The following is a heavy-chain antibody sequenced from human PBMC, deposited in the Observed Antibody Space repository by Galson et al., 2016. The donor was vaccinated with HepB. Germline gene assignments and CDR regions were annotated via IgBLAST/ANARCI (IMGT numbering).Heavy chain of an antibody. Sequence: SLRLSCAASGFTFSSYWMNWVRQAPGKGLEWVANIKQDGSEKYYVDSVKGRFTISRDNAKNSLYPQMNSLRAEDTAVYYCAGDHVETSSLNYAFDIWGQGTEVTVS. V-gene: IGHV3-7*05. D-gene: IGHD5-18*01. CDR1: GFTFSSYW. CDR2: IKQDGSEK. J-gene: IGHJ3*02. CDR3: AGDHVETSSLNYAFDI.